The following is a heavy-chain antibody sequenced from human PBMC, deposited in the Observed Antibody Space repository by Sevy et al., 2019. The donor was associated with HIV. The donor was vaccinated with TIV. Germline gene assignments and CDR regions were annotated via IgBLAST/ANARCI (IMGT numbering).Heavy chain of an antibody. D-gene: IGHD6-19*01. CDR3: ARHGGIAVATIDY. V-gene: IGHV4-39*01. J-gene: IGHJ4*02. Sequence: SETLSLTCTVSGGSISSSTYYWGWIRQPPEKGLEWIASIYYSGSTYYNVSLESRVTIYVDMSKNQFSLRLTSVTAAHSAVYYCARHGGIAVATIDYWGQGTLVTVSS. CDR1: GGSISSSTYY. CDR2: IYYSGST.